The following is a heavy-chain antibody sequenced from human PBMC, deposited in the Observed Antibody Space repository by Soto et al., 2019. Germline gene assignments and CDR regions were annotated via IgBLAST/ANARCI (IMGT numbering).Heavy chain of an antibody. J-gene: IGHJ4*02. CDR1: GASINTGDYY. Sequence: QVQLQESGPGLVKPSQTLSLTCTVSGASINTGDYYWSWVRQLPGKGLDWIAYIYYTGSTYYNPSLDSRVAISADTSKNQFSLKVTSVTAVDTGVYYCAVLGATTGYWGQGTLVAVSS. CDR2: IYYTGST. V-gene: IGHV4-31*03. CDR3: AVLGATTGY. D-gene: IGHD1-26*01.